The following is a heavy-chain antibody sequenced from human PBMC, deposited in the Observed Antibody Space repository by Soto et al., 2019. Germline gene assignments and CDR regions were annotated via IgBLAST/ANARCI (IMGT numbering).Heavy chain of an antibody. J-gene: IGHJ4*02. Sequence: EVQLVESGGGLVQPGRSLRLSCAASGFTFDDYAMHWVRQAPGKGLEWVSGISWNSGSIGYADSVKGRFTISRDNAKNSLYLQMNSLRAEGTALYYCAKDMPASGYSSGWYYFDYWGQGTLVTVSS. CDR1: GFTFDDYA. CDR2: ISWNSGSI. D-gene: IGHD6-19*01. CDR3: AKDMPASGYSSGWYYFDY. V-gene: IGHV3-9*01.